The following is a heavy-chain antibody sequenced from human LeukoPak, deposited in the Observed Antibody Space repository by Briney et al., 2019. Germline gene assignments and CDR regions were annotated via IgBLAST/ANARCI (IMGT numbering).Heavy chain of an antibody. Sequence: GGSLRLSCAASGFTFSDYYMSWIRQAPGKGLEWVSYISSSGSTIYYADSVKGQFTISRDNAKNSQYLQMNSPRAEETAVYYCSRDPFGRDSYNGFDYWGQGTLVTVSS. J-gene: IGHJ4*02. CDR1: GFTFSDYY. CDR2: ISSSGSTI. D-gene: IGHD5-24*01. CDR3: SRDPFGRDSYNGFDY. V-gene: IGHV3-11*01.